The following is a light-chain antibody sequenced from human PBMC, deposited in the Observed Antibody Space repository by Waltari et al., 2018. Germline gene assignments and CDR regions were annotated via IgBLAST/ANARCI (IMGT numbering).Light chain of an antibody. J-gene: IGLJ2*01. Sequence: QSVLPQPPSVSAAPGQKVTISCSGRSSNIGNNYVSWYQQLPGTAPKLLIYDNNKRPSGIPDRFSGSKSGTSATLGITGLQTGDEADYYCGTWDSSLSAGRVFGGGTKLTVL. CDR2: DNN. V-gene: IGLV1-51*01. CDR1: SSNIGNNY. CDR3: GTWDSSLSAGRV.